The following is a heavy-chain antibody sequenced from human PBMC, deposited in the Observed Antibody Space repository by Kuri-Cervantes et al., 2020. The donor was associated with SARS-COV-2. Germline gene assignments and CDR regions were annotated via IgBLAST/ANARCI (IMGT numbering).Heavy chain of an antibody. D-gene: IGHD3-22*01. V-gene: IGHV1-24*01. J-gene: IGHJ6*02. CDR2: FDPEDGET. CDR3: ARDAYYYDSSGYYYYYYGMDV. CDR1: GYTLTELS. Sequence: ASVKVSCKVSGYTLTELSMHWVRQAPGKGLEWMGGFDPEDGETIYAQKFQGRVTMTEDTSTDTAYMELSSLRSEDTAVYYCARDAYYYDSSGYYYYYYGMDVWGQGTTVTVSS.